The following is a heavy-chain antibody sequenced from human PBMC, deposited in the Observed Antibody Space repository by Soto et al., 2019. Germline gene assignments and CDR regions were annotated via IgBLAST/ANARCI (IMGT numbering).Heavy chain of an antibody. CDR3: ARRYSGYDLGPGGYYYYYYMDV. CDR2: IYYSGST. D-gene: IGHD5-12*01. Sequence: QVQLQESGPGLVKPSETLSLTCTVSGGSISSYYWSWIRQPPGKGLEWIGYIYYSGSTNYNPSLKSRVTISVDTSKNQFSLKLSSVTAADTAVYYCARRYSGYDLGPGGYYYYYYMDVWGKGTTVTVSS. V-gene: IGHV4-59*01. CDR1: GGSISSYY. J-gene: IGHJ6*03.